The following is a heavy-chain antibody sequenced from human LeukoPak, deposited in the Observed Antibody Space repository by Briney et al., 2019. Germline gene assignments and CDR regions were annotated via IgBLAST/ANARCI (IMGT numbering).Heavy chain of an antibody. D-gene: IGHD6-19*01. Sequence: PSGTLSLTCAVSGGSISSSNWWSWVRQPPGKGLEWIGEIYHSGSTNYNPSLKSRVTISVDKSRNQFSLKLSSVTAADTAVYYCARIDAVAGGATLDYWGQGTLVTVSS. CDR3: ARIDAVAGGATLDY. CDR2: IYHSGST. V-gene: IGHV4-4*02. J-gene: IGHJ4*02. CDR1: GGSISSSNW.